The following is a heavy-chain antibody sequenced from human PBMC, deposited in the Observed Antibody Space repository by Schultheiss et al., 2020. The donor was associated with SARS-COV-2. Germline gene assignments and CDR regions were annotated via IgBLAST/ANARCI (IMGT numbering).Heavy chain of an antibody. CDR3: TTDANYDILTGYYNAADY. V-gene: IGHV3-23*01. CDR2: ISGSGGST. D-gene: IGHD3-9*01. Sequence: GGSLRLSCAASGFTFSSYAVSWVRQAPGKGLEWVSAISGSGGSTYYADSVKGRFTISRDNSKNTLYLQMNSLRAEDTAVYYCTTDANYDILTGYYNAADYWGQGTLVTVSS. CDR1: GFTFSSYA. J-gene: IGHJ4*02.